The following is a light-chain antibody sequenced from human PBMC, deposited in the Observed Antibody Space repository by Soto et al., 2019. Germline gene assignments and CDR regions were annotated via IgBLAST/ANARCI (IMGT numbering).Light chain of an antibody. Sequence: QSVLTQPRSVSGSPGQSVTISCTGTSSDVGGYNYVSWYQQHPGKAPKLMIYDVSKRPSGLPDRFSGSKSGSTASLTISGLQAEDEADYYCCSYAGTYIDVFGTGTKLTVL. CDR3: CSYAGTYIDV. J-gene: IGLJ1*01. CDR2: DVS. V-gene: IGLV2-11*01. CDR1: SSDVGGYNY.